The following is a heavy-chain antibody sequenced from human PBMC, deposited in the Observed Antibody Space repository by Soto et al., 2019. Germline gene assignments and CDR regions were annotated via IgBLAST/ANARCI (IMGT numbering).Heavy chain of an antibody. CDR3: DTSRYDYYYMDV. V-gene: IGHV4-31*03. Sequence: PSETLSLTCTVSGGSISRGGYYWSWIRQHPGKGLEWIGYIYYSGSTYYNPPLKSRVTISVDTSKNQFSLKLSSVTAADTAVYYCDTSRYDYYYMDVWGKGTTVTVSS. CDR1: GGSISRGGYY. CDR2: IYYSGST. J-gene: IGHJ6*03.